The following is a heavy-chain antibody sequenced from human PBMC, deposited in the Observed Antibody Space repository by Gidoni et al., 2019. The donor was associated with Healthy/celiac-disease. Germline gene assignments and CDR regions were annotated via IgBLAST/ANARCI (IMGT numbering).Heavy chain of an antibody. Sequence: QVQLVESGGGVVQPGRSLRLSCAASGFTFSSYGMHWVRQAPGKGLEWVAVIWYDGSNKYYADSVKGRFTISRDNSKNTLYLQMNSLRAEDTAVYYCASFYYGSGSYYPRGMDVWGQGTTVTVSS. CDR2: IWYDGSNK. D-gene: IGHD3-10*01. CDR1: GFTFSSYG. V-gene: IGHV3-33*08. J-gene: IGHJ6*02. CDR3: ASFYYGSGSYYPRGMDV.